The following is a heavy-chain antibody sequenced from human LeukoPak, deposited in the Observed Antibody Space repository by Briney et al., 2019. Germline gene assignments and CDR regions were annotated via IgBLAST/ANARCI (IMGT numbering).Heavy chain of an antibody. V-gene: IGHV1-46*01. D-gene: IGHD2-15*01. CDR1: GYTFTSYD. Sequence: ASVKVSCKASGYTFTSYDINWVRQAPGQGLEWMGIINPSGGSTSYAQKFQGRVTMTRDTSTSTVYMELSSLRSEDTAVYYCARIRCSGGSCYKSPFDYWGQGTLVTVSS. CDR3: ARIRCSGGSCYKSPFDY. CDR2: INPSGGST. J-gene: IGHJ4*02.